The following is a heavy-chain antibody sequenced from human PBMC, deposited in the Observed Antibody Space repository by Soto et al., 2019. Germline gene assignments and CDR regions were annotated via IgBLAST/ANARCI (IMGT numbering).Heavy chain of an antibody. Sequence: QVQLVESGGDLVKPGGYLRLSCVASGFTFSDYYMSWIRQAPGKGLEWVSYISGSSSYTNYADSVKGRFTISRDNAKNSLYLQMNSLRAEDTAVYYCARSMRGSSWPFDYWGQGTLVTVSS. CDR3: ARSMRGSSWPFDY. V-gene: IGHV3-11*05. CDR2: ISGSSSYT. CDR1: GFTFSDYY. J-gene: IGHJ4*02. D-gene: IGHD6-13*01.